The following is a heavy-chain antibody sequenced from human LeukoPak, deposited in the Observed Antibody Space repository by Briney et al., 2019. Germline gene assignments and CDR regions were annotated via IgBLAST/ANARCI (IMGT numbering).Heavy chain of an antibody. CDR2: IYSGDST. V-gene: IGHV3-53*01. CDR3: GRDGVVDGDVIAY. CDR1: GFTVSSNY. J-gene: IGHJ4*02. Sequence: PGGSLRLSCAASGFTVSSNYMSWVRQAPGKGLEWASVIYSGDSTYYADSVKDRFTISRDNSKNTLYLQMNSLRAEDTAVYYCGRDGVVDGDVIAYGGKETLVPVP. D-gene: IGHD2-21*01.